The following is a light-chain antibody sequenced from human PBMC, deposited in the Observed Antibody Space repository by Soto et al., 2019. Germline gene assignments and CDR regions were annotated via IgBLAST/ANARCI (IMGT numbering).Light chain of an antibody. J-gene: IGLJ2*01. Sequence: QSVLTQPPSASGTPGQRVTISCSGSSSNIGSNYVYWYQQRPGTAPKPLIYRDNQRPSGVPDRFSGSKSGNSASLAISGLRSEDEADYYCAAWDDSLSVVFGGGTKLTVL. CDR1: SSNIGSNY. CDR2: RDN. V-gene: IGLV1-47*01. CDR3: AAWDDSLSVV.